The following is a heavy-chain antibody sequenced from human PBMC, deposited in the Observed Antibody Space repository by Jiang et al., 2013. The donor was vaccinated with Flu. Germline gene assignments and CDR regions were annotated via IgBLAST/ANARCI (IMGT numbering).Heavy chain of an antibody. Sequence: LLKPSETLSLTCTVSGGSIISYYWNWIRQPPGKGLEWIGYIYYSGSTNYNPSLKSRVTISIDTSKNQFSLKLSSVTAADTAVYYCARDRGGEDAFDIWGQGTMVTVSS. CDR1: GGSIISYY. V-gene: IGHV4-59*01. D-gene: IGHD3-10*01. CDR2: IYYSGST. CDR3: ARDRGGEDAFDI. J-gene: IGHJ3*02.